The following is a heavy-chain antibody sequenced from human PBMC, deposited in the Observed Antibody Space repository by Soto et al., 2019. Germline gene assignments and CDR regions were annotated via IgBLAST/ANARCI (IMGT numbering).Heavy chain of an antibody. CDR2: ISWNSGSI. CDR1: GFTFDDYA. V-gene: IGHV3-9*01. D-gene: IGHD3-22*01. Sequence: DVDLVESGGGLVQPGRSLRLYCAASGFTFDDYAMHWVRQAPGKGLEWVSGISWNSGSIAYADSVKGRFTISRDNAKNYLYLQMNSLRPDDTALYYCAKGVHSSGYSHFDYWGQGTLVIVSS. J-gene: IGHJ4*02. CDR3: AKGVHSSGYSHFDY.